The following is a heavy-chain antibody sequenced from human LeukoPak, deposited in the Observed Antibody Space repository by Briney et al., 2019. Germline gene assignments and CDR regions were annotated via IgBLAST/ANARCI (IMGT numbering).Heavy chain of an antibody. CDR2: IYSGGST. CDR1: GFTFSSYA. CDR3: ARTDETAPAEDFQH. D-gene: IGHD2-21*02. J-gene: IGHJ1*01. V-gene: IGHV3-53*01. Sequence: AGGSLRLSCAASGFTFSSYAMHWVRQAPGKGLEWVSVIYSGGSTYYADSVKGRFTISRDNSKNTLYLQMKSLRAEDTAVYYCARTDETAPAEDFQHWGQGTLVTVSS.